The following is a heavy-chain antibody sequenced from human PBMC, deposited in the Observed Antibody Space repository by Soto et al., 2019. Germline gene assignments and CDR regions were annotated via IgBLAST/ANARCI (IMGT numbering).Heavy chain of an antibody. CDR3: ARDLKKWVDGSGSYYYYSYGMDV. V-gene: IGHV3-74*01. Sequence: GGSLILSCAASGFSFSGFWMHWVRQAPGKGLVWVSRMFTDVSTTYYADSVKGRFTISRDNAKNSLYLQMNSLRAEDTAVYYCARDLKKWVDGSGSYYYYSYGMDVWGKGTTVTVSS. D-gene: IGHD3-10*01. CDR1: GFSFSGFW. J-gene: IGHJ6*04. CDR2: MFTDVSTT.